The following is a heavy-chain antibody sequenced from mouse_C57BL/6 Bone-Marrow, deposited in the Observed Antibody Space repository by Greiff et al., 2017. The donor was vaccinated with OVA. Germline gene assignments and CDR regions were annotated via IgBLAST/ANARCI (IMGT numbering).Heavy chain of an antibody. J-gene: IGHJ1*03. V-gene: IGHV1-81*01. D-gene: IGHD1-1*01. Sequence: QVQLKESGAELARPGASVTLSCTASGYTFTSYGISWVKQRTGQGLEWIGEIYPRSGNTYYIEKFTGKATLTADKSSSTAYMELRSLTSEDSAVYFAASWEYYGSSYSWYFDDWGKGTTVTVSS. CDR2: IYPRSGNT. CDR3: ASWEYYGSSYSWYFDD. CDR1: GYTFTSYG.